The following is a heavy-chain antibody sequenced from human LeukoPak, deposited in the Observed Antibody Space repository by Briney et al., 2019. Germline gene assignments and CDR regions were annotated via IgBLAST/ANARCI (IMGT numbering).Heavy chain of an antibody. D-gene: IGHD6-13*01. Sequence: SSETLSLTCTVSGGSISSGGYYWSWIRQHPGKGLEWIGYIYYSGSTYYNPSLKSRVTISVDTSKNQFSLKLSPVTAADTAVYYCARGLAAAVLDYWGQGTLATVSS. CDR1: GGSISSGGYY. CDR3: ARGLAAAVLDY. J-gene: IGHJ4*02. V-gene: IGHV4-31*03. CDR2: IYYSGST.